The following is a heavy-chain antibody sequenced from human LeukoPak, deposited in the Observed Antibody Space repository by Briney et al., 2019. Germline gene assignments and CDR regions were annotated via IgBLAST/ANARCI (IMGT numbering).Heavy chain of an antibody. V-gene: IGHV4-38-2*02. CDR1: GYSISSGYY. CDR2: IYHSGST. J-gene: IGHJ3*02. D-gene: IGHD6-13*01. Sequence: KASETLSLTCTVSGYSISSGYYWGWIRQPPGKGLEWIGSIYHSGSTYYNPSLKSRVTISVDTSKNQFSLKLSSVTAADTAVYYCARNPGGKQQLIRRSAFDIWGQGTMVTVSS. CDR3: ARNPGGKQQLIRRSAFDI.